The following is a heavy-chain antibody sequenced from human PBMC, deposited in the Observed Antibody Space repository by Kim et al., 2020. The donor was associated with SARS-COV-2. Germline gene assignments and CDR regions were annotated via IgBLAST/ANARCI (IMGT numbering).Heavy chain of an antibody. CDR3: ALGLGPRRWFDP. J-gene: IGHJ5*02. CDR2: IYYSGST. Sequence: SETLSLTCTVSGGSISSYYWSWIRQPPGKGLEWIGYIYYSGSTNYNPSLKSRVTISVDTSKNQFSLKLSSVTAADTAVYYCALGLGPRRWFDPWGQGTLVTVSS. CDR1: GGSISSYY. V-gene: IGHV4-59*01. D-gene: IGHD3-9*01.